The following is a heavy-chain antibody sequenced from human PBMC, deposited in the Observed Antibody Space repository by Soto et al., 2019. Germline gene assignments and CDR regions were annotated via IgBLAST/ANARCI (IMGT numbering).Heavy chain of an antibody. J-gene: IGHJ6*03. CDR2: ISYDGSNK. CDR3: AKGGDYSNSYYYYYMDV. Sequence: GGSLRLSCAASGFTFSSYGMHWVRQAPGKGLEWVAVISYDGSNKYYADSVKGRFTISRDNSKNTLYLQMNSLRAEDTAVYYCAKGGDYSNSYYYYYMDVWGKGTTVTVSS. CDR1: GFTFSSYG. V-gene: IGHV3-30*18. D-gene: IGHD4-4*01.